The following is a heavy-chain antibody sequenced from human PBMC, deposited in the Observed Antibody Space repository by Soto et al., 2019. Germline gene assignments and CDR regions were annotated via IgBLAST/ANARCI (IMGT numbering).Heavy chain of an antibody. V-gene: IGHV3-30*18. CDR3: AKDKHLFGWFGELFDY. Sequence: QVQLVESGGGVVQPGRSLRLSCAASGFTFSSYGMHWVRQAPGKGLEWVAVISYDGSNKYYADSVKGRFTISRDNSKNTLYLQMNSLRAEDTAVYYCAKDKHLFGWFGELFDYWGQGTLVTVSS. CDR1: GFTFSSYG. J-gene: IGHJ4*02. D-gene: IGHD3-10*01. CDR2: ISYDGSNK.